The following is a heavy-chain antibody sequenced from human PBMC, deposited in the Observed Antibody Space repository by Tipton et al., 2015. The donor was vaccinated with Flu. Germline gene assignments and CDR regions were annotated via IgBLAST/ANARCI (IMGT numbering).Heavy chain of an antibody. J-gene: IGHJ4*02. Sequence: LRLSCAVSGYSISSGYYWGWIRQPPGKGLEWIGSIYHSGSTYYNPSLKSRVTISVDTSKNQFSLKLSSVTAADTAVYYCAIQLPTYYYGSGSYMDYWGQGTPFTVSS. CDR2: IYHSGST. CDR1: GYSISSGYY. CDR3: AIQLPTYYYGSGSYMDY. D-gene: IGHD3-10*01. V-gene: IGHV4-38-2*01.